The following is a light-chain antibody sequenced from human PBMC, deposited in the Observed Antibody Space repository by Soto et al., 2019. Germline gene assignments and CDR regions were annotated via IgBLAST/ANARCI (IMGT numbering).Light chain of an antibody. CDR2: KIS. J-gene: IGKJ1*01. V-gene: IGKV2-24*01. CDR1: ESLVHSDGNTY. CDR3: MQATQFSWT. Sequence: DLVMTQTPLSSPVTLGQPASISCRSSESLVHSDGNTYLSWLHQRPGQPPRLLIYKISKRLPGVPERISGSGAGTEFTLKISRVEAEDVGIYYCMQATQFSWTFGQGTKVEI.